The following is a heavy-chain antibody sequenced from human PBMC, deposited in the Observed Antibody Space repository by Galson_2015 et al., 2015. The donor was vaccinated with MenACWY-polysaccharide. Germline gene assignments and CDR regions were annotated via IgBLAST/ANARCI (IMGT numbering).Heavy chain of an antibody. Sequence: SLRLSCAGSGFTFGNHPMNWVRQAPGKGLEWVSVSLDSGRGTYYADSVKGRFSISRDISKNTLYLQMNSLGVDDTAIYYCVKGLGYCPRASCYEDYWGQGTLVIVSS. CDR1: GFTFGNHP. D-gene: IGHD2-2*01. CDR3: VKGLGYCPRASCYEDY. CDR2: SLDSGRGT. J-gene: IGHJ4*02. V-gene: IGHV3-23*01.